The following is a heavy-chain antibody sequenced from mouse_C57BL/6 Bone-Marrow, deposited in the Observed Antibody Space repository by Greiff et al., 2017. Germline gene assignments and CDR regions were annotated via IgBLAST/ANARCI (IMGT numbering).Heavy chain of an antibody. V-gene: IGHV6-3*01. CDR2: IRLKSDNYAT. CDR3: TEAWFAY. J-gene: IGHJ3*01. CDR1: GFTFSNYW. Sequence: EVQGVESGGGLVQPGGSMKLSCVASGFTFSNYWMNWVRQSPEKGLEWVAQIRLKSDNYATNYAESVKGRFTISRDDSKSSVYLQMNNLRAEDTGIYYCTEAWFAYWGQGTLVTVSA.